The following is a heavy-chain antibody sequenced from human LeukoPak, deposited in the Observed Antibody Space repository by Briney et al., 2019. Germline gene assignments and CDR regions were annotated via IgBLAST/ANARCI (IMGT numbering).Heavy chain of an antibody. J-gene: IGHJ4*02. Sequence: GGSLRLSCAASGFTVRSNYMSWVRQAPGKGLEWVSIIYNDGGTYYADSVKGRFTISRDNSKNTLFLQMNSLRAEDTDVYFCARLYYDILTAIRNWGQGTLVTVSS. CDR1: GFTVRSNY. CDR2: IYNDGGT. V-gene: IGHV3-53*01. D-gene: IGHD3-9*01. CDR3: ARLYYDILTAIRN.